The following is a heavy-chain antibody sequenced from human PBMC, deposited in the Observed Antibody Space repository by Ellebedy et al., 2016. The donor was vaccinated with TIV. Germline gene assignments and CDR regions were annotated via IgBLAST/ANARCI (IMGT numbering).Heavy chain of an antibody. J-gene: IGHJ3*02. CDR3: AKGRIVAPGRHDSFDI. D-gene: IGHD1-26*01. CDR1: GFTFSSYG. V-gene: IGHV3-23*01. CDR2: ISGSGGAT. Sequence: GGSLRLSCAASGFTFSSYGMSWVRQAPGKGPEWVSAISGSGGATVYADSVKGRFTISRDNSKSTLYMQMNSLRAEDTAVYYCAKGRIVAPGRHDSFDIWGQGTMVTVSS.